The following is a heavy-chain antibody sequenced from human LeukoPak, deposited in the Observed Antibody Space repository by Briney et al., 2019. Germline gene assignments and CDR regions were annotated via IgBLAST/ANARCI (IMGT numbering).Heavy chain of an antibody. CDR1: GYTFTGYY. D-gene: IGHD3-22*01. J-gene: IGHJ6*03. V-gene: IGHV1-2*02. Sequence: VASVKVSCKASGYTFTGYYMHWVRQAPGQGLEWMGWINPNSGGTNYAQKFQGRVTMTRDTSISTAYMELSRLRSDDTAVYYCARTTYYYDSSGSRNYYYYYMDVWGKGTTVTVSS. CDR3: ARTTYYYDSSGSRNYYYYYMDV. CDR2: INPNSGGT.